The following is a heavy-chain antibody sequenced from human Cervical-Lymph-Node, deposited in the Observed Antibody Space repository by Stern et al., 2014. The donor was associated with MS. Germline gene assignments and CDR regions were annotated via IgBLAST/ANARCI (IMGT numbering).Heavy chain of an antibody. CDR2: INTNTGSP. CDR1: GYGFSSYN. J-gene: IGHJ4*02. Sequence: VQLVESGSEVKKPGASVKVSCKASGYGFSSYNMNWVRQAPGQGLELLGWINTNTGSPKYAQGFTGRFVFSVDTSVSTTYLHISGLKAEDAAVYYCATFQPWDLVDYWGQGTLVTVSS. V-gene: IGHV7-4-1*02. D-gene: IGHD1-26*01. CDR3: ATFQPWDLVDY.